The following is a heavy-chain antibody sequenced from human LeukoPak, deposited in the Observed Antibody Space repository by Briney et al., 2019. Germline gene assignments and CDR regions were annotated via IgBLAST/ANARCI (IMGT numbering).Heavy chain of an antibody. CDR1: GYTFTSYY. Sequence: ASVKVSCKASGYTFTSYYMHWVRQAPGQGLEWMGIINPSGGSTSYAQKFQGRVTITRDTSASTAYMELSSLRSEDTAVYYCARSIIVVVPASLDYWGQGTLVTVSS. CDR3: ARSIIVVVPASLDY. J-gene: IGHJ4*02. CDR2: INPSGGST. V-gene: IGHV1-46*01. D-gene: IGHD2-2*01.